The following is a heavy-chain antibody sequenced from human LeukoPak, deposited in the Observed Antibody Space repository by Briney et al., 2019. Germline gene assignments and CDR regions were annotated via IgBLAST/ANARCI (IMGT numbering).Heavy chain of an antibody. V-gene: IGHV3-33*01. CDR2: IWYDGSNE. CDR3: VRDDGSSGYYYAFEY. J-gene: IGHJ4*02. Sequence: LMVSCAECGLTVSGVGLDWVRKVPGKRLEWVAVIWYDGSNENYADSVKGRFTISRDNSRNTLYLQMNSLRADDTAVYYCVRDDGSSGYYYAFEYWGQGALVTVSS. D-gene: IGHD3-22*01. CDR1: GLTVSGVG.